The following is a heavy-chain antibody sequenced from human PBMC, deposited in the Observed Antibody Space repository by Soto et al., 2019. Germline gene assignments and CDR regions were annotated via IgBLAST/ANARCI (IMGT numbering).Heavy chain of an antibody. D-gene: IGHD6-19*01. CDR3: ARIAVADTSHFDY. V-gene: IGHV1-18*01. J-gene: IGHJ4*02. CDR1: GYTFTSYG. Sequence: QVQLVQSGAEVKKPGAAVKVSCKASGYTFTSYGISWVRQAPGQGLEWMGWISTYNDNINYAQELEDRVTLTTDASTSTAYMELRSLRSDDTAMYYCARIAVADTSHFDYWGQGTLVTVSS. CDR2: ISTYNDNI.